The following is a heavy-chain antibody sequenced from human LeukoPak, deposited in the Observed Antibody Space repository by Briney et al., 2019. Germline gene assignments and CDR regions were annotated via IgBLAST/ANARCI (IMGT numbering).Heavy chain of an antibody. CDR1: GGSITGYY. Sequence: SETLSLTCTVSGGSITGYYWSWIRQPPGKGLEWIGYIYYSGSTNYNPSLKSRVTISVDTSKNQFSLKLSSVTAADTAAYYCASSEWGPEQLVHHFDYWGQGTLVTVSS. V-gene: IGHV4-59*08. CDR3: ASSEWGPEQLVHHFDY. J-gene: IGHJ4*02. D-gene: IGHD6-13*01. CDR2: IYYSGST.